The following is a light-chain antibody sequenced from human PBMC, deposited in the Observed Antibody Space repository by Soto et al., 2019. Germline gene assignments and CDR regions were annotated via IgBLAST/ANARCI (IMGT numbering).Light chain of an antibody. CDR1: QRVSSNH. J-gene: IGKJ1*01. V-gene: IGKV3-20*01. CDR2: GAS. Sequence: EIVLTQSPGTRSSSPGERATLSCSASQRVSSNHLAWYRRKAGQAPRLLIYGASSRATDIPGRFSGSGSGTDFTLTITRLEPEDFGVYYCQQYGSSPSTFGPGTRVEIK. CDR3: QQYGSSPST.